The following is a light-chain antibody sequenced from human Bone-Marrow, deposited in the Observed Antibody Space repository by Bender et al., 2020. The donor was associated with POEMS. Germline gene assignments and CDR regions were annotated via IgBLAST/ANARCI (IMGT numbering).Light chain of an antibody. CDR3: AAWDDSLNGTM. Sequence: QSVLTQPPSASGTPGQSVIISCSGTDSNFGGNHVNWFQQVPGTAPKLLIYSTIQRPSGVPDRFSGSKSGASASLAISGLQCEDEAEYYCAAWDDSLNGTMFGGGTKLTVL. J-gene: IGLJ3*02. CDR2: STI. V-gene: IGLV1-44*01. CDR1: DSNFGGNH.